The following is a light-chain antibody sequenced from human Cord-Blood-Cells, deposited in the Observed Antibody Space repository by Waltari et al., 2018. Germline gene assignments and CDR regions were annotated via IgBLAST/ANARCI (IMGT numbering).Light chain of an antibody. Sequence: EIVLTQSPATLSLAPGERATIPCRARQSVTSYLAWYQQKPGQAPRLLIYDASNRATGIPARFSGSGSGTDFTLTISSLEPEDVAVYYCQQRSNWPPITFGQGTRLEIK. CDR2: DAS. CDR1: QSVTSY. J-gene: IGKJ5*01. CDR3: QQRSNWPPIT. V-gene: IGKV3-11*01.